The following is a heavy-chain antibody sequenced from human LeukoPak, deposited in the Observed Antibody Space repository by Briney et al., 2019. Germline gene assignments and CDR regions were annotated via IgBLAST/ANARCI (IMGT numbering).Heavy chain of an antibody. V-gene: IGHV6-1*01. D-gene: IGHD4-11*01. Sequence: SQTLSLTCVISGDSVSSNSASWSWIRQSPSRGLEWLGRTYYKSKWYNDYAVSVKSRITITPDTSKKQFSLQLNSVTPEDTAVYYYARGMRAHSNFPYFDYWGQGSRVTVSS. J-gene: IGHJ4*02. CDR1: GDSVSSNSAS. CDR2: TYYKSKWYN. CDR3: ARGMRAHSNFPYFDY.